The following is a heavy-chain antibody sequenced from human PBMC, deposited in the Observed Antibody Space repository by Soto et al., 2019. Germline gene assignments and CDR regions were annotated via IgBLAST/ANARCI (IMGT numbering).Heavy chain of an antibody. D-gene: IGHD2-2*01. CDR3: AKDLYCSSTSCPPYYFDY. Sequence: GGSLRLSCAASGFTFSSYAMSWVRQAPGKGLEWVSAISGSGGSTYYADSVKGRFTISRDNSKNTLYLQMNSLRAEDTAVYYCAKDLYCSSTSCPPYYFDYWGQGTLVTVSS. V-gene: IGHV3-23*01. CDR2: ISGSGGST. CDR1: GFTFSSYA. J-gene: IGHJ4*02.